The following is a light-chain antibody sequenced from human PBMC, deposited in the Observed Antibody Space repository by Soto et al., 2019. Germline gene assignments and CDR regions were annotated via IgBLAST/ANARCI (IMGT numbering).Light chain of an antibody. CDR1: QSLVYRDGNTY. CDR3: MQGTHWPWT. Sequence: DVVMTQSPLSLPVTLGQPASISCRSSQSLVYRDGNTYLNWFQQRPGQSPRRLIYKVPNRDSGVPDRFSGSGSGTDFTLKISRVEAEDVGVYYCMQGTHWPWTFGQGTKVDIK. V-gene: IGKV2-30*01. CDR2: KVP. J-gene: IGKJ1*01.